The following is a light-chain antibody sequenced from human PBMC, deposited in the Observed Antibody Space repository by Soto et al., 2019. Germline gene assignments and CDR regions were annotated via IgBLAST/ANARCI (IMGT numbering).Light chain of an antibody. CDR3: QQYNSYSWT. J-gene: IGKJ1*01. V-gene: IGKV1-5*01. CDR2: AAS. Sequence: DIQMTQSPSSLSASVEDRFIITCLASQSISTPLNWYQQKPGKAPKLLIFAASSLQSGVPSRFSGSGSGTEFTLTISSLQPDDFATYYCQQYNSYSWTFGQRTKVDI. CDR1: QSISTP.